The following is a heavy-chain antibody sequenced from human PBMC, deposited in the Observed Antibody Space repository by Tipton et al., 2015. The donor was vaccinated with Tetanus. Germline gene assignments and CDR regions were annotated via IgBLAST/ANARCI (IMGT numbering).Heavy chain of an antibody. D-gene: IGHD6-13*01. CDR3: ARGNRGSSWYL. CDR2: IIPGFGTA. V-gene: IGHV1-69*01. CDR1: GGPFSEYG. Sequence: QSGAEVKKPGSSVKVSCKASGGPFSEYGFAWVRQAPGQGLEYMGGIIPGFGTASYAQNFQGRVTITADESTNAVHLEFFSLRSGDTAVYYCARGNRGSSWYLWGQGTLLTVSS. J-gene: IGHJ4*02.